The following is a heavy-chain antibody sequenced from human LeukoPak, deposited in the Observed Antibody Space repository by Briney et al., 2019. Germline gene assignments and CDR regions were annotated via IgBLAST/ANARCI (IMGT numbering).Heavy chain of an antibody. V-gene: IGHV4-61*02. Sequence: PSETLSLTCTVSGGSISSGSYYWSWIRQPAGKGLEWIGRIYTSGSTNYNPSLKSRVTISVDTSKNQFSLKLSSVTAADTAVYYCTRDLTQYYDVWSGSHGFDIWGQGTMVIVSS. CDR2: IYTSGST. CDR3: TRDLTQYYDVWSGSHGFDI. D-gene: IGHD3-3*01. CDR1: GGSISSGSYY. J-gene: IGHJ3*02.